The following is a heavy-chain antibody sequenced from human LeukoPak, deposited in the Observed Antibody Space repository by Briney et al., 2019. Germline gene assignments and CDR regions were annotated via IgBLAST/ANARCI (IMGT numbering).Heavy chain of an antibody. D-gene: IGHD3-22*01. CDR3: ARDPYYYDSSGCYGEGFDY. Sequence: GGSLRLSCAASGSTFSSYSMNWVRQAPGKGLEWVSYISSRRNYIFYADSVKGRFTIPRDNAKNSLYLQMNSLRAEDTAVYYCARDPYYYDSSGCYGEGFDYWGQGTLVTVSS. J-gene: IGHJ4*02. CDR1: GSTFSSYS. CDR2: ISSRRNYI. V-gene: IGHV3-21*01.